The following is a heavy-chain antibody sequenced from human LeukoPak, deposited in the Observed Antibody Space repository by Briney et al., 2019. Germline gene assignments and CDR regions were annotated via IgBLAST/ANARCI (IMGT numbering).Heavy chain of an antibody. V-gene: IGHV1-8*01. J-gene: IGHJ4*02. CDR3: ARSGSVGSGSNSTSSRFYFDY. CDR1: GYTFTSYD. Sequence: ASVKVSCKASGYTFTSYDINWVRQATGQGLEWMGWMNPNSGNTGYAQKFQGRVTMTRNTSISTAYMELSSLRSEDTAVYYCARSGSVGSGSNSTSSRFYFDYWGQGTLVTVSS. CDR2: MNPNSGNT. D-gene: IGHD6-6*01.